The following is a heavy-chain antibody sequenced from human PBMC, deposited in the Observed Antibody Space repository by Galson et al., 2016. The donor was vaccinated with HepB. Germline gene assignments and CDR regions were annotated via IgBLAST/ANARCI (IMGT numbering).Heavy chain of an antibody. J-gene: IGHJ3*02. CDR3: PIEGAPDAFDI. CDR2: INPNTGGT. CDR1: GYTFTVYY. V-gene: IGHV1-2*06. D-gene: IGHD1-26*01. Sequence: SVKVSCKASGYTFTVYYIHWVRQAPGQGLEWMGQINPNTGGTNYAQKFQGRVSMTRDTSIDTAYMDVCRLRSDDTAVYYCPIEGAPDAFDIWGQGTMVTVSS.